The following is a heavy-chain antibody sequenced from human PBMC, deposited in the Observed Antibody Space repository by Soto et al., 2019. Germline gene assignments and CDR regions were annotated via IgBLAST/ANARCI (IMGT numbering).Heavy chain of an antibody. CDR3: ARRGDFWSGSFLLDY. D-gene: IGHD3-3*01. J-gene: IGHJ4*02. CDR2: IYYSGST. Sequence: SETLSLTCTVSGGSISSSSYYWGWIRQPPGKGLEWIGSIYYSGSTYYNPSLKSRVTISVDTSKNQFSLKLSSVTAADTAVYYCARRGDFWSGSFLLDYWGQGTLVTVSS. V-gene: IGHV4-39*01. CDR1: GGSISSSSYY.